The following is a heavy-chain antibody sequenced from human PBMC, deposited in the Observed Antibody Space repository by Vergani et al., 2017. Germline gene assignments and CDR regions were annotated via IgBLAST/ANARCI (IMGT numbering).Heavy chain of an antibody. J-gene: IGHJ4*02. CDR1: GFTFSSYG. CDR3: ARDILLEHRRGGSGLGD. Sequence: QVQLVESGGGVVQPGRSLRLSCAASGFTFSSYGMHWVRQAPGKGLEWVAVIWYDGSNKYYADSVKGRFTISRDNSKNTLYLQMNSLRAEDTAVYYCARDILLEHRRGGSGLGDWGQGTLVTVSS. D-gene: IGHD6-19*01. CDR2: IWYDGSNK. V-gene: IGHV3-33*01.